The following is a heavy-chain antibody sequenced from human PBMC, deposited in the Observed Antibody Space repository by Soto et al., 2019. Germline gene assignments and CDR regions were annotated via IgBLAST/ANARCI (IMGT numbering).Heavy chain of an antibody. V-gene: IGHV1-3*01. CDR2: INAGNGNT. Sequence: QVQLVQSGAEVKKPGASVKVSCKASGYTFTSYAMHWVRQAPGQRLEWMGWINAGNGNTKYSQKFQGRVTITRDTSASTAYMELSSLRSEDTAVYYCASATIAARGGDAFDIWGQGTMVTVSS. CDR1: GYTFTSYA. CDR3: ASATIAARGGDAFDI. J-gene: IGHJ3*02. D-gene: IGHD6-6*01.